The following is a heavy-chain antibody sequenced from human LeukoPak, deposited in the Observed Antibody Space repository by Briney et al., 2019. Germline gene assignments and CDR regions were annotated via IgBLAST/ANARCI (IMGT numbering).Heavy chain of an antibody. Sequence: SETLSLTCTVSGGSISSSSYYWGWIRQPPGKGLEWIGSIYYSGSTYYNPSLKSRVTISVDTSKNQFSLKLSSVTAADTAVYYCARHYYDSSGYQEFDYWGQGTLVTVS. D-gene: IGHD3-22*01. CDR1: GGSISSSSYY. V-gene: IGHV4-39*01. J-gene: IGHJ4*02. CDR3: ARHYYDSSGYQEFDY. CDR2: IYYSGST.